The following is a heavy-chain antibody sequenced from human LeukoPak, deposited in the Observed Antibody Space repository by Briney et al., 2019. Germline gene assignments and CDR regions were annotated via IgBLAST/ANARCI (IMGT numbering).Heavy chain of an antibody. D-gene: IGHD6-6*01. Sequence: SETLSLTCTVSGGSISSYYWSWLRQPPGKGLEWIGYIYYSGSTNYIPSLKSRVTISVDTSKNQFSLKLSSVTAADTAVYYCARLYSSSFPLYWGQGTLVTVSS. CDR1: GGSISSYY. V-gene: IGHV4-59*08. CDR3: ARLYSSSFPLY. J-gene: IGHJ4*02. CDR2: IYYSGST.